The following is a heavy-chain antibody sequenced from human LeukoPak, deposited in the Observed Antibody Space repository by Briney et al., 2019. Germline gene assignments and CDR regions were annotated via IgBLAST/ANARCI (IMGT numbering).Heavy chain of an antibody. V-gene: IGHV3-23*01. CDR2: ISGSGDRT. J-gene: IGHJ6*04. CDR3: AELGITMIGGV. D-gene: IGHD3-10*02. Sequence: PGGSLRLSCAASGFTFSSSAMSWVRQAPGKELEWVSTISGSGDRTYYADSVKGRFTISRDNAKNSLYLQMNSLRAEDTAVYYCAELGITMIGGVWGKGTTVTISS. CDR1: GFTFSSSA.